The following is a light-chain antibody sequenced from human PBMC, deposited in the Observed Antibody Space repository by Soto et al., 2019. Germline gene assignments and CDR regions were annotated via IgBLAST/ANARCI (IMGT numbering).Light chain of an antibody. CDR1: SGHSSYA. J-gene: IGLJ2*01. CDR3: QTWGSGIHVV. V-gene: IGLV4-69*01. CDR2: INSDGSH. Sequence: VLTQSPSASASLGASVKLTCTLSSGHSSYAIAWHQQQTEKGPRYLMKINSDGSHSNGDGIPDRFSGSSSGAERYLTISSLQSEDEADYYCQTWGSGIHVVFGGGTKLTVL.